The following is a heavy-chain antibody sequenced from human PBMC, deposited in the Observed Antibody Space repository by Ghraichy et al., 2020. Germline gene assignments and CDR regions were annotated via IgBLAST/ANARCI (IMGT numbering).Heavy chain of an antibody. D-gene: IGHD3-10*01. CDR3: ARGDVVRGVTTFDY. CDR1: GGSFSGYY. V-gene: IGHV4-34*01. Sequence: SETLSLTCAVYGGSFSGYYWSWIRQPPGKGLEWIGEINHSGSTNYNPSLKSRVTISVDTSKNQFSLKLSSVTAADTAVYYCARGDVVRGVTTFDYWGQGTLVTVSS. J-gene: IGHJ4*02. CDR2: INHSGST.